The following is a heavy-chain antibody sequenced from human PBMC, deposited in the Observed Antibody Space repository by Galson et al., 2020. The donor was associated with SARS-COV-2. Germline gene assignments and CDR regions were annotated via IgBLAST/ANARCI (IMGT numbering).Heavy chain of an antibody. J-gene: IGHJ6*02. V-gene: IGHV1-24*01. CDR3: RVVPAAIDYYDYGMDV. CDR2: FDPEDGET. CDR1: GYTLTELS. Sequence: ASEKVSCKVSGYTLTELSMHWVRQAPGKGLEWMGGFDPEDGETIYAQKFQGRVTMTEDTSTDTAYMELSSLRSEDTAVYYCRVVPAAIDYYDYGMDVWGQGTTVTISS. D-gene: IGHD2-2*01.